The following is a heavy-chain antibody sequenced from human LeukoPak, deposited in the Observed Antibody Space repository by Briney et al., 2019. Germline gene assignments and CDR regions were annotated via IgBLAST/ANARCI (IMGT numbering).Heavy chain of an antibody. D-gene: IGHD3/OR15-3a*01. Sequence: GGSLRLSCAASGFTFSDYYMSWIRQAPGKGLEWVSYIRSSGSTIYYADSGKGRFTISRDNAKNSLYLQMNSLRAEDTAVYYFAREQMSDWPYSHMDVWGKGTTVTVSS. CDR3: AREQMSDWPYSHMDV. J-gene: IGHJ6*03. CDR2: IRSSGSTI. CDR1: GFTFSDYY. V-gene: IGHV3-11*01.